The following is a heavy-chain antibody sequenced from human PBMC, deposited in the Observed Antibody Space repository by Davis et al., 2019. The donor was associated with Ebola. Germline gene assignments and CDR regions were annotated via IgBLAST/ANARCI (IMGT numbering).Heavy chain of an antibody. CDR2: IIPIFGTA. D-gene: IGHD4-17*01. V-gene: IGHV1-69*13. CDR1: GYTFTSYA. J-gene: IGHJ3*02. CDR3: ARDADGYGDYGAFDI. Sequence: SVKVSCKASGYTFTSYAISWVRQAPGQGLEWMGGIIPIFGTANYAQKFQGRVTITADESTSTAYMELSSLRSEDTAVYYCARDADGYGDYGAFDIWGQGTMVTVSS.